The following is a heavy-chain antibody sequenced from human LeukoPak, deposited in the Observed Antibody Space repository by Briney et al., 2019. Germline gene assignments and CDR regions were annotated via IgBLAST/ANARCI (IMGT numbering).Heavy chain of an antibody. CDR2: THHSGAT. D-gene: IGHD5-18*01. CDR1: GVSITSNY. J-gene: IGHJ4*02. Sequence: ASETLSLTCSVSGVSITSNYWSWIRQPPGKGLEWLGYTHHSGATSYNPSLKSRSTMSLDTSNNQFSLKLSSVTAADTAVYYWARSSGHSYGDFDYWGQGNLVTVSS. CDR3: ARSSGHSYGDFDY. V-gene: IGHV4-59*01.